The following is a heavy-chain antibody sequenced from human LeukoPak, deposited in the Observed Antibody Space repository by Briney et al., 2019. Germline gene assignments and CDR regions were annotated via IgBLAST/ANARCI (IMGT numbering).Heavy chain of an antibody. CDR1: GFTFDDYT. Sequence: GRSLRLSCAASGFTFDDYTMHWVRQAPGKGLEWVSGITWNSGSIGYADSVRGRFTISRDNAKNSLYLEMNSLRAEDTALYYCAKEDHFASWGQGTLVTVPS. J-gene: IGHJ4*02. CDR2: ITWNSGSI. V-gene: IGHV3-9*01. CDR3: AKEDHFAS.